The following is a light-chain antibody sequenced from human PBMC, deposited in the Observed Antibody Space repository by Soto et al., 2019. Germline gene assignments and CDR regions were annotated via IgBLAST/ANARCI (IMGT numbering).Light chain of an antibody. CDR2: KAS. CDR3: QRYYSFPLT. CDR1: RNINNL. J-gene: IGKJ4*02. Sequence: DIQMTQSPSTLSASVGDRVAITCLASRNINNLLAWYQQKPGKAPKLLIYKASSLESEVPSRLSGSGSGTEFKLTISSRQPDDFATYYCQRYYSFPLTLGGGTKVEIK. V-gene: IGKV1-5*03.